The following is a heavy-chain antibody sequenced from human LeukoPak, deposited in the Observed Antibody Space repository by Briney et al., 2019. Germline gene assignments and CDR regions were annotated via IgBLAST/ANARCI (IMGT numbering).Heavy chain of an antibody. J-gene: IGHJ4*02. CDR1: GFTFSSYG. D-gene: IGHD2-21*01. Sequence: GGFLRLSCVASGFTFSSYGMHWVRQAPGKGLERVAVIWYDGSNKYYADSVKGRFTISRDNSKNTLYLQMNSLRAEDTAVYYCARDQGVMEYFDYWGQGTLVTVSS. V-gene: IGHV3-33*01. CDR3: ARDQGVMEYFDY. CDR2: IWYDGSNK.